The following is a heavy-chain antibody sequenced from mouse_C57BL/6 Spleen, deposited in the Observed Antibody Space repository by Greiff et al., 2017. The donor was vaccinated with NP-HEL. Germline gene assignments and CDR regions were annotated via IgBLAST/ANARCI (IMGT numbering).Heavy chain of an antibody. CDR3: ARTDYGSSHYYAMDY. CDR2: INPNNGGT. V-gene: IGHV1-26*01. CDR1: GYTFTDYY. J-gene: IGHJ4*01. D-gene: IGHD1-1*01. Sequence: EVQLQQSGPELVKPGASVKISCKASGYTFTDYYMNWVKQSHGKSLEWIGDINPNNGGTSYNQKFKGKATLTVDKSSSTAYMELRSLTSEDSAVYYCARTDYGSSHYYAMDYWGQGTSVTVSS.